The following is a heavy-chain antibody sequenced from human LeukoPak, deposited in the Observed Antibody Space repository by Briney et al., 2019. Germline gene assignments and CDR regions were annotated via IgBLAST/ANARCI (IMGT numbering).Heavy chain of an antibody. Sequence: SETLSLTCTVSGGSISSYYWSWIRQPPGKGLEGIGYIYYSGSTNYNPSLKSRVTISVDTSKNQFSLKLSSVTAADTAVYYCAREGGSGWPYYFDYWGQGTLVTVSS. J-gene: IGHJ4*02. CDR2: IYYSGST. D-gene: IGHD6-19*01. CDR3: AREGGSGWPYYFDY. CDR1: GGSISSYY. V-gene: IGHV4-59*01.